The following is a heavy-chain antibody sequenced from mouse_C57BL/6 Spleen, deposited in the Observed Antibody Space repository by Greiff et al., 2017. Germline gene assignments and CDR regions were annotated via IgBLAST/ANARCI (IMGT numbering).Heavy chain of an antibody. V-gene: IGHV1-61*01. CDR2: IYPSDSET. D-gene: IGHD6-1*01. CDR3: ARRGAQPYWYFDV. J-gene: IGHJ1*03. Sequence: QVQLQQPGAELVRPGSSVKLSCKASGYTFTSYWMDWVKQRPGQGLEWIGNIYPSDSETHYNQKFKDKATLTVDKSSSTAYMQLSSLTSEDSAVYYCARRGAQPYWYFDVWGTGTTVTVSS. CDR1: GYTFTSYW.